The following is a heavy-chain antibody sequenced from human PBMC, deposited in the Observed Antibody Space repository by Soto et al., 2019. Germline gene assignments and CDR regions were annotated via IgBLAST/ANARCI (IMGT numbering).Heavy chain of an antibody. CDR3: AKDRRYYDSSGYYRHFDY. CDR2: ISGSGGST. V-gene: IGHV3-23*01. J-gene: IGHJ4*02. Sequence: GGSLRLSCAASGFTFSSYAMSWVRQAPGKGLEWVSAISGSGGSTYYADSVKGRFTISRDNSKNTLYLQMNSLRAEDTAVYYCAKDRRYYDSSGYYRHFDYWGQGTLVTVSS. D-gene: IGHD3-22*01. CDR1: GFTFSSYA.